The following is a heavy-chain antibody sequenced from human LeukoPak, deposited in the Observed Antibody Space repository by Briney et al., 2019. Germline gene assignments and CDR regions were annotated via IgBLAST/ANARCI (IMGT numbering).Heavy chain of an antibody. CDR2: INSDGSST. Sequence: GGSLRLSCAASGFTFSSYWMHWVRQAPGKGLVWVSRINSDGSSTSYADSVKGRFTISRDNAKNTLYLQMNSLRAEDTAVYYCARDPGYSGYGGLDYWGQGTLVPSPQ. CDR3: ARDPGYSGYGGLDY. D-gene: IGHD5-12*01. CDR1: GFTFSSYW. J-gene: IGHJ4*02. V-gene: IGHV3-74*01.